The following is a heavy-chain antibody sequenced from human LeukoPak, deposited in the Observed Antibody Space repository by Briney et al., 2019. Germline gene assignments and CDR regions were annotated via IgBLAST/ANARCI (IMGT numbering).Heavy chain of an antibody. CDR1: GDSVSSNSVT. V-gene: IGHV6-1*01. D-gene: IGHD2-2*01. CDR3: ARRLTQYDCFDP. Sequence: SQTLSLTCAISGDSVSSNSVTWNCIRQSPSRGLEWLGRTYYRSTWYNDYAVSVRGRITVNPDTSKNQFSLHLNSVTPEDTAVYYCARRLTQYDCFDPWGQGILVTVSS. J-gene: IGHJ5*02. CDR2: TYYRSTWYN.